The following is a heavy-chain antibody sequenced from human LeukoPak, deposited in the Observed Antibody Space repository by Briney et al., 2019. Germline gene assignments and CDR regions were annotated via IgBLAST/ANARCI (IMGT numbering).Heavy chain of an antibody. Sequence: PSETLSLTCAVSGGSISSSDWWSWVRQPPGKGLEWIGEIYHSGSTNYNPSLKSRVTISVDKSKNQFSLKLSPVTAADTAVYYCARYGLLGISEINGFDNWGQGTMVTVSS. D-gene: IGHD2-15*01. CDR3: ARYGLLGISEINGFDN. J-gene: IGHJ3*02. V-gene: IGHV4-4*02. CDR1: GGSISSSDW. CDR2: IYHSGST.